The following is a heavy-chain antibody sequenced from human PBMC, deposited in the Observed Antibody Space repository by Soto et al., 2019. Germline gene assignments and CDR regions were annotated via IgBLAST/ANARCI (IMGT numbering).Heavy chain of an antibody. D-gene: IGHD3-22*01. Sequence: QVQLVQSGAEVKKPGSSVKVSCKASGGTFSSYAISWVRQAPGQGLEWMGGIIPIFGTANYAQKFQGRVTITADKSTGTGYMELSSLRSEDTAVYYCASHPYYYDSSPESSIGGSSDNWFDPWGQGTLVTVSS. J-gene: IGHJ5*02. V-gene: IGHV1-69*06. CDR3: ASHPYYYDSSPESSIGGSSDNWFDP. CDR2: IIPIFGTA. CDR1: GGTFSSYA.